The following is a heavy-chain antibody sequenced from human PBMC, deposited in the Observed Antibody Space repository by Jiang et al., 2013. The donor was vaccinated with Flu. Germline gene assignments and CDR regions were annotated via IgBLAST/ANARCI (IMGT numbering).Heavy chain of an antibody. CDR2: IYYSGST. Sequence: GSGLVKPSQTLSLTCTVSGGSISSGDYYWSWIRQPPGKGLEWIGYIYYSGSTYYNPSLKSRVTISVDTSKNQFSLKLSSVTAADTAVYYCASKQSEYSSPGVAIRAFDIWGQGTMVTVSS. V-gene: IGHV4-30-4*01. CDR3: ASKQSEYSSPGVAIRAFDI. J-gene: IGHJ3*02. D-gene: IGHD6-6*01. CDR1: GGSISSGDYY.